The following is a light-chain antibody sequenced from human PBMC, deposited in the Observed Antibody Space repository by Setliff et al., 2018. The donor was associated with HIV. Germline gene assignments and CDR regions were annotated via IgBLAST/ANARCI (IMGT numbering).Light chain of an antibody. Sequence: QSVLTQPLSASGTPGQRVTISCSGSSSNIGRDNVYWYQQLPGTAHKLLIYNDYQRPSGVPDRFSGSKSGTSASLAISGLRSEDEGDYYCAVWDDRLSAYVFGAGTKVTVL. CDR1: SSNIGRDN. V-gene: IGLV1-47*01. J-gene: IGLJ1*01. CDR2: NDY. CDR3: AVWDDRLSAYV.